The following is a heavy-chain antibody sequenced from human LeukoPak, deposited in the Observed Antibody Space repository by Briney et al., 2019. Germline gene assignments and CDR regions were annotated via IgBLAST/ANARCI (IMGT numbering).Heavy chain of an antibody. CDR3: ARGRYYTMDV. CDR1: GFTFSSYR. CDR2: INSDGSST. J-gene: IGHJ6*02. V-gene: IGHV3-74*01. Sequence: GGSLRLSCSASGFTFSSYRMHCVRQAPGKGLLWVSRINSDGSSTTYGDSVKGRFTISRHNAKNTLYLQMNSLRAEDTAVYYCARGRYYTMDVWGQGTTVTVSS.